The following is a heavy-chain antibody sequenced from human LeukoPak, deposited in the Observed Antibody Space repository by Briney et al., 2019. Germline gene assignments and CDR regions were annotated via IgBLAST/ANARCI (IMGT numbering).Heavy chain of an antibody. V-gene: IGHV4-4*07. D-gene: IGHD1-1*01. CDR3: ARCSTGTYYYYYYMDV. CDR2: IYTSGST. CDR1: GGSISSYY. J-gene: IGHJ6*03. Sequence: NPSDTLSLTCSDSGGSISSYYWSWIRQPAGKGLEWIGRIYTSGSTNYNPSLKSPVTMSLGTSKNQFSLKLSSVTAADTAVYYCARCSTGTYYYYYYMDVWGKGTTVTVSS.